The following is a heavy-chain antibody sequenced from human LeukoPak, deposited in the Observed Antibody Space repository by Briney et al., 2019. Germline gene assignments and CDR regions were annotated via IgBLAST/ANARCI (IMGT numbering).Heavy chain of an antibody. J-gene: IGHJ6*02. CDR3: AREARRAPGYYGMAV. CDR1: GYTFTGYY. CDR2: INPNSGGT. D-gene: IGHD1-14*01. Sequence: ASVKVSCKASGYTFTGYYMHWVRQAPGQGLEWMGWINPNSGGTNNAQKFQGRVTMTRDTSISTAYMELSRLRSDDTAVYYCAREARRAPGYYGMAVWGQGTTVTVSS. V-gene: IGHV1-2*02.